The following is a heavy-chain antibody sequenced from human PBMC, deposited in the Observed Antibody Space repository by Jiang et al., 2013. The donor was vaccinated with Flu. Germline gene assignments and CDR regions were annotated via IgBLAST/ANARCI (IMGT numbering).Heavy chain of an antibody. J-gene: IGHJ3*02. CDR3: ARFKYDSSGSGLGAFDI. D-gene: IGHD3-22*01. CDR2: INAGNGNT. Sequence: EVKKPGASVKVSCKASGYTFTSYAIHWVRQAPGQRLEWMGWINAGNGNTKYSQKFQGRVTITRDTSASTAYMELSSLRSEDTAVYYCARFKYDSSGSGLGAFDIWGQGTMVTVSS. V-gene: IGHV1-3*01. CDR1: GYTFTSYA.